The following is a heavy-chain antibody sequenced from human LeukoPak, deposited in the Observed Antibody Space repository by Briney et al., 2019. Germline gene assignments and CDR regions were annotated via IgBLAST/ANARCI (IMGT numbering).Heavy chain of an antibody. CDR2: LYVGGNT. D-gene: IGHD6-13*01. Sequence: PGGSLRLSCAASGFSVSNNYMNWVRQPPGKGLEWVSVLYVGGNTHYADSVKGRFTISRDNSKNTLYLQMNSLRAGDTAVYYCAKGQGGSGSWYPPSRDAFDIWGQGKMVTVSS. V-gene: IGHV3-53*01. CDR3: AKGQGGSGSWYPPSRDAFDI. CDR1: GFSVSNNY. J-gene: IGHJ3*02.